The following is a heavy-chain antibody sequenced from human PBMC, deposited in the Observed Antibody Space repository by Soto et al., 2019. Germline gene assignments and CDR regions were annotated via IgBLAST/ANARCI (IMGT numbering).Heavy chain of an antibody. CDR1: GYTFTSYG. CDR2: ISAYNGNT. CDR3: ARSRVMITFGGVIADAFDI. V-gene: IGHV1-18*04. D-gene: IGHD3-16*02. Sequence: QVQLVQSGAEVKKPGASVKVSCKASGYTFTSYGISWVRQAPGQGLEWMGWISAYNGNTNYAQKLQGRVTMTTDTSTSTAYMELRSLRSDDTAVYYCARSRVMITFGGVIADAFDIWGQGTMVTVSS. J-gene: IGHJ3*02.